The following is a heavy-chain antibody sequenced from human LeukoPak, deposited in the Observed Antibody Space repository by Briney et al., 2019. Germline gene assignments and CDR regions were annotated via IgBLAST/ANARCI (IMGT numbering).Heavy chain of an antibody. V-gene: IGHV3-11*01. Sequence: GGSLRLSCAASGFTFSDYFMSWIRQAPGKGLEGVSYVSSSGSTIYYADSVKGRFTISRDNAKNSLYVQMNSLRAEDTAVYYCARVGYYGMDVWGQGTTVTVSS. CDR1: GFTFSDYF. CDR2: VSSSGSTI. J-gene: IGHJ6*02. CDR3: ARVGYYGMDV.